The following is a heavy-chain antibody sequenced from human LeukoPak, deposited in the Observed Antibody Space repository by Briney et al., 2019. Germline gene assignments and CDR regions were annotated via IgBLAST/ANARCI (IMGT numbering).Heavy chain of an antibody. CDR2: IYYSGST. J-gene: IGHJ3*02. D-gene: IGHD4-17*01. V-gene: IGHV4-59*01. Sequence: PSETLSLTCTVSGGSISSYYWSWIRQPPGKGLEWIGYIYYSGSTNYNPSLKSRVTISVDTSKNQFSLKLSSVTAADTAVYYCARESYGDYAFDIWGQGTMVTASS. CDR3: ARESYGDYAFDI. CDR1: GGSISSYY.